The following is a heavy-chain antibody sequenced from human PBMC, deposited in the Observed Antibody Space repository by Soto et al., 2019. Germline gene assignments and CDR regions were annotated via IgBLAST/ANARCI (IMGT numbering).Heavy chain of an antibody. CDR1: GGSISSGGYY. D-gene: IGHD3-3*01. CDR2: IYYSGST. V-gene: IGHV4-31*03. J-gene: IGHJ2*01. CDR3: VRRPKNWSGYYLYWYFDL. Sequence: QVQLQESGPGLVKPSQTLSLTCTVSGGSISSGGYYWSWIRQHPGKGLEWIGYIYYSGSTYYNPSLKSRVTISVDSSKNQFSLKLSSVTAADTAVYYCVRRPKNWSGYYLYWYFDLWGRGTLVTVSS.